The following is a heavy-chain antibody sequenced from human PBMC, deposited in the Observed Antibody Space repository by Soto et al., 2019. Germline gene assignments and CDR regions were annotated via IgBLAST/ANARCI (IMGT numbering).Heavy chain of an antibody. Sequence: GGSLRLSCAASGFTFSSYAMHWVRQAPGKGLEWVAVISYDGRNKYYADSVKGRFTISRDNSKNTLYLEMNSLRVEDTAVYHCVRDTAYCSGGTCYASHDMDVWGQGTTVTVSS. V-gene: IGHV3-30*04. CDR2: ISYDGRNK. CDR3: VRDTAYCSGGTCYASHDMDV. D-gene: IGHD2-15*01. CDR1: GFTFSSYA. J-gene: IGHJ6*02.